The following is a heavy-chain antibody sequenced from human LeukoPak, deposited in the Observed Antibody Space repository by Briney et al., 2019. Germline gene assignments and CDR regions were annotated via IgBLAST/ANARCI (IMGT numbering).Heavy chain of an antibody. CDR1: GYTFTGYY. Sequence: ASVKVSCKASGYTFTGYYMHWVRQAPGQGLEWMGWINPNSGGTNYAQKFQGRVTVTRDTSISTAYMELSRLRSDDTAVYYCASTESSGWWYFDYWGQGTLVTVSS. D-gene: IGHD6-19*01. CDR2: INPNSGGT. J-gene: IGHJ4*02. CDR3: ASTESSGWWYFDY. V-gene: IGHV1-2*02.